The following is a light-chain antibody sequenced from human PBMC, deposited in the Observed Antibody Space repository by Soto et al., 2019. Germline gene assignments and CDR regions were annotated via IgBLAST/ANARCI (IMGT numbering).Light chain of an antibody. Sequence: QLVLTQSSSASASLGSSVKLTCTLSSGHSSYIIAWHQQQPRKAPRYLMKLEGSGSYNKGSEVPDRFSGSSSGADRYLTISNLQFKHEAAYYCETWDFNTRVFGGGTKLTVL. V-gene: IGLV4-60*02. J-gene: IGLJ3*02. CDR3: ETWDFNTRV. CDR2: LEGSGSY. CDR1: SGHSSYI.